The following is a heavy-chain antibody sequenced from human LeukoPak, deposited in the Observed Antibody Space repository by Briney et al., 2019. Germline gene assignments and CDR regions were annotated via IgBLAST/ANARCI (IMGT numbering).Heavy chain of an antibody. D-gene: IGHD3/OR15-3a*01. J-gene: IGHJ4*02. CDR1: GFTVSSNY. CDR3: ARQAGSGLFILP. V-gene: IGHV4-39*01. Sequence: GSLRLSCAASGFTVSSNYMSWVRQAPGKGLGWIGSIYYTGNTYYNASLKSRVTISVDTSKNQFSLSLTSVTAADTAVYYCARQAGSGLFILPWGQGTLVTVAS. CDR2: IYYTGNT.